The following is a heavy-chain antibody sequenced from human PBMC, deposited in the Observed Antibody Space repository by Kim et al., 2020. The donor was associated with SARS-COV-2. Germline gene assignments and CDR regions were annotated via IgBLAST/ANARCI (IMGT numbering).Heavy chain of an antibody. V-gene: IGHV3-74*03. D-gene: IGHD3-22*01. CDR2: IHSDGTIK. CDR1: GFTVSNYL. Sequence: GGSLRLSCAASGFTVSNYLMNWVRQSPGEGLVWVSRIHSDGTIKEYVDSVKGRFTISRDNAKNTLYLQMNSLRPEDTAVYYCARAGDYDISGYYGFFHHWGQGAPVTVSS. CDR3: ARAGDYDISGYYGFFHH. J-gene: IGHJ1*01.